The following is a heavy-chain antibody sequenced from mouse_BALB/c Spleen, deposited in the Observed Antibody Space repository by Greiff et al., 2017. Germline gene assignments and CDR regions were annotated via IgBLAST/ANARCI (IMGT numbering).Heavy chain of an antibody. J-gene: IGHJ3*01. CDR1: GFTFSSYA. Sequence: EVKLVESGGGLVKPGGSLKLSCAASGFTFSSYAMSWVRQTPEKRLEWVASISSGGNTYYPDSVKGRFTISRDNARNILYLQMSSLRSEDTAMYYCARGGLPTMITTGAWFAYWGQGTLVTVSA. D-gene: IGHD2-4*01. CDR2: ISSGGNT. V-gene: IGHV5-6-5*01. CDR3: ARGGLPTMITTGAWFAY.